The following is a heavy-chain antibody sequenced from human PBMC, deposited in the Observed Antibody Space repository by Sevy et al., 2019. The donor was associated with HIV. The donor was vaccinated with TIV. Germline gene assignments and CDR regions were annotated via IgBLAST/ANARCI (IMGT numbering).Heavy chain of an antibody. Sequence: GESLKISCAASGFTFKTYALHWVRQTPGRGLEWLALISSNGESGFYANSVRGRFTVSRDNSMNTLYLQMTSLTPEDTAVYNCARGPEWELTSFLSHWGQGTLVTVSS. CDR1: GFTFKTYA. CDR2: ISSNGESG. D-gene: IGHD1-26*01. CDR3: ARGPEWELTSFLSH. V-gene: IGHV3-30*04. J-gene: IGHJ4*02.